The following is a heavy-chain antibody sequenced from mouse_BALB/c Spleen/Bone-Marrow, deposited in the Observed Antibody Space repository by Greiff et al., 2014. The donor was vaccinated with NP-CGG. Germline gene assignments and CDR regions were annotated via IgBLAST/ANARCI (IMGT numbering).Heavy chain of an antibody. CDR3: NRQPLYYAMDY. CDR2: IRLSSNNYAA. J-gene: IGHJ4*01. V-gene: IGHV6-6*02. Sequence: EVQVVESGGGLVQPGGSMKLSCVASGFTFSYYWMSWVRQSPVKGLEWVAEIRLSSNNYAAHYAESVKGRFTISRDDSNSTIYLQMNNLRAEVTGIYYCNRQPLYYAMDYWGQGTSVTVSS. CDR1: GFTFSYYW.